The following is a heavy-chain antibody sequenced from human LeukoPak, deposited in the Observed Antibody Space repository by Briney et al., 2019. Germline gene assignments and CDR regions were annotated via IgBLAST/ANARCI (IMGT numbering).Heavy chain of an antibody. Sequence: SGTLSLTCTVSGGSISSYYLSWVRQPPGKGLEWIGYIYYSGSTNYNPSLKSRVTISVDTSKNQFSLKLSSVTAADTAVYYCARVRRVVETYYDFWSGYYTPDAFDIWGQGTMVTVSS. CDR1: GGSISSYY. J-gene: IGHJ3*02. CDR3: ARVRRVVETYYDFWSGYYTPDAFDI. CDR2: IYYSGST. V-gene: IGHV4-59*01. D-gene: IGHD3-3*01.